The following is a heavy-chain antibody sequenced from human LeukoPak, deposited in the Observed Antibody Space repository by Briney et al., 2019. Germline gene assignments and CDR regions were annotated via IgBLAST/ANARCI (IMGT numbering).Heavy chain of an antibody. J-gene: IGHJ1*01. CDR3: AGRGRRYFRD. Sequence: SETLPLTCTVSGASISSDYWSWIRQSPGKGLEWIAYIYDSGSTDYNPSLKSRVSISMNTSKNQFSLNLSSVTAADTAVYYCAGRGRRYFRDWGQGTLVTVSS. CDR2: IYDSGST. V-gene: IGHV4-59*08. CDR1: GASISSDY.